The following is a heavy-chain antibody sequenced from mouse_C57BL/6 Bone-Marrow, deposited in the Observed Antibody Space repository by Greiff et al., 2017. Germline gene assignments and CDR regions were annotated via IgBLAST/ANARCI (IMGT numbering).Heavy chain of an antibody. V-gene: IGHV1-64*01. CDR2: IHPNSGST. CDR3: ARSPYYDYDWGY. J-gene: IGHJ2*01. CDR1: GYTFTSYW. Sequence: VQLQQPGAELVKPGASVKLSCKASGYTFTSYWMHWVKQRPGQGLEWIGMIHPNSGSTNYNEKFKSKATLTVDKSSSTAYMQLSSLTSEVSAVYYCARSPYYDYDWGYWGQGTTLTVSS. D-gene: IGHD2-4*01.